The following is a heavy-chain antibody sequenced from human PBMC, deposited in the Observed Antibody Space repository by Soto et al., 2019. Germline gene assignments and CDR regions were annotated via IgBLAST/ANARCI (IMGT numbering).Heavy chain of an antibody. J-gene: IGHJ4*02. CDR2: ISAHNGNT. Sequence: QVHLVQSGAEVKKPGASVKVSCKGSGYAFTTYGITWVRQAPGQGLEWMGWISAHNGNTNYAHKLQGRVTVTIDTSTSTAYMELRSLRSDDTAVYYCARGRYGDYWGQGDLVTVSS. V-gene: IGHV1-18*01. CDR3: ARGRYGDY. D-gene: IGHD1-1*01. CDR1: GYAFTTYG.